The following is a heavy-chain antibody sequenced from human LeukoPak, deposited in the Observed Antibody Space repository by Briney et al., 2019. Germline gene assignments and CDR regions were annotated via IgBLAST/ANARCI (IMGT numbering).Heavy chain of an antibody. Sequence: PSQTQSLTCTVSGVSISSGGYYWSWIRQHPGKGLEWIGYIYYSGSTYYNPSLKSRVTISVDTSKNQFSLKLSSVTAADTAVYYCARIVLMVYAFDYWGQGTLVTVSS. CDR1: GVSISSGGYY. CDR2: IYYSGST. V-gene: IGHV4-31*03. J-gene: IGHJ4*02. CDR3: ARIVLMVYAFDY. D-gene: IGHD2-8*01.